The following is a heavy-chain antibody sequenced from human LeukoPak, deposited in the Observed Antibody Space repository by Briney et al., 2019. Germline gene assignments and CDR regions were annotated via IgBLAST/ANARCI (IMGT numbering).Heavy chain of an antibody. CDR3: ARESGAFSPFGF. J-gene: IGHJ4*02. CDR1: GGSLTGNH. CDR2: VHLSGTS. Sequence: SETLSLTCTVYGGSLTGNHWTWIRQPPGKGLEWIGEVHLSGTSNYNPSLKSRVSMSIDKSKNQLSLKLTSVTAADTAMYYCARESGAFSPFGFWGQGTLVTVSS. D-gene: IGHD1-26*01. V-gene: IGHV4-34*01.